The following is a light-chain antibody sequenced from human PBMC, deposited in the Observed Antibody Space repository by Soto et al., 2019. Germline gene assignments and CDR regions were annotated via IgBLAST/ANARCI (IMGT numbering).Light chain of an antibody. V-gene: IGKV3-11*01. CDR3: QQRGNWPGT. CDR1: QSVSSY. CDR2: DAS. J-gene: IGKJ1*01. Sequence: EIVLTQSPATLSLSPGERATLSCRASQSVSSYLAWYQKKPGQAPRLLIYDASNRATCIPARFSGSGSGTDFTLTISSLEPEDFAVYYCQQRGNWPGTFGQGTKVEIK.